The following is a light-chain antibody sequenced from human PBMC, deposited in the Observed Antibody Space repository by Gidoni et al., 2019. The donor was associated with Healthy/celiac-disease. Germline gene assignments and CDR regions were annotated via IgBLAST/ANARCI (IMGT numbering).Light chain of an antibody. CDR1: QSVSSSY. J-gene: IGKJ5*01. Sequence: EIVLTQSPGTLSLSPGERATLSCRASQSVSSSYLAWYQQKPGQAPGLLIYAASSRATGIPDRFSGSGSGTDFTLTISRLEPEDFAVYYCQQYGSSPPITFGQXTRLEIK. CDR2: AAS. CDR3: QQYGSSPPIT. V-gene: IGKV3-20*01.